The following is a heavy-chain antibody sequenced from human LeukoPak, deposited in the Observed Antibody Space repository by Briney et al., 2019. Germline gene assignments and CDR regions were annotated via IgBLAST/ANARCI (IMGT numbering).Heavy chain of an antibody. V-gene: IGHV4-34*01. CDR1: GGSFSGYY. J-gene: IGHJ5*02. D-gene: IGHD3-10*01. CDR3: AREDGSGSYLGWFDP. Sequence: SETLSLTCAVYGGSFSGYYWSWIRQPPGKGLEWIGEINHSGSTNYNPSLKSRVTISVDTSKHQFSLKLSSVTAADTAVYYCAREDGSGSYLGWFDPWGQGTLVTVSS. CDR2: INHSGST.